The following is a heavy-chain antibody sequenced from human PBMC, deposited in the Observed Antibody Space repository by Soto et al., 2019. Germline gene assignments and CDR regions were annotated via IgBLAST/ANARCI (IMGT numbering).Heavy chain of an antibody. D-gene: IGHD3-22*01. Sequence: TGGSLRLSCAASGFTFSSYSMNWVRQAPGKGLEWVSYISSSSSTIYYADSVKGRFTISRDNAKNSLYLQMNSLRDEDTAVYYCATGRKSYYDSTDYWGQGTRVTVSS. V-gene: IGHV3-48*02. CDR2: ISSSSSTI. J-gene: IGHJ4*02. CDR1: GFTFSSYS. CDR3: ATGRKSYYDSTDY.